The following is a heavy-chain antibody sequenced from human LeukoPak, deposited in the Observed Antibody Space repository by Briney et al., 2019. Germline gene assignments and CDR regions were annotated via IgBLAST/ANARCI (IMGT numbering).Heavy chain of an antibody. CDR1: GFTFSSYW. J-gene: IGHJ4*02. CDR2: IKQDGSEK. V-gene: IGHV3-7*03. Sequence: GGSLRLSCAASGFTFSSYWMSWVRQAPGKGLEWVANIKQDGSEKYYVDSVKGRFTISRDNAKNSLYLQMNSLRAEDTALYYCAKVGTGSYSGPFDYWGQGALVTVSS. D-gene: IGHD1-26*01. CDR3: AKVGTGSYSGPFDY.